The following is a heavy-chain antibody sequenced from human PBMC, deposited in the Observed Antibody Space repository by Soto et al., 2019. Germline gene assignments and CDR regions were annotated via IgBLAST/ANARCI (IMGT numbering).Heavy chain of an antibody. Sequence: QVKLQESGPGLVKPSQTLSLTCTVSGGPITSGGYYWSWIRQHPGKGLEWIGYIYYSGFTYHNTSLRSRVTTAEDKSKHHFSLKLSSVTAAVTAVYYCAGSVFRGGQGDLVTFSS. CDR2: IYYSGFT. CDR3: AGSVFR. J-gene: IGHJ4*02. D-gene: IGHD3-10*02. CDR1: GGPITSGGYY. V-gene: IGHV4-31*03.